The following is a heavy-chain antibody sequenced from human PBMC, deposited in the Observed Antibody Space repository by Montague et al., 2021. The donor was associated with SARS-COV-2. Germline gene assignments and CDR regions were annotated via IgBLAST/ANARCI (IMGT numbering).Heavy chain of an antibody. CDR3: ARTSASSDY. D-gene: IGHD1-26*01. J-gene: IGHJ4*02. V-gene: IGHV6-1*01. Sequence: YTKPVKSRITINPDTSKKQISLQLNSVTPEDTAVYYCARTSASSDYWGQGTLVTVSS.